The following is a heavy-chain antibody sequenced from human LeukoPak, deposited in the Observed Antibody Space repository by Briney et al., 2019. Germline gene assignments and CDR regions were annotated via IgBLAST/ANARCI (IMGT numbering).Heavy chain of an antibody. D-gene: IGHD3-16*01. CDR3: VKDRYVDY. J-gene: IGHJ4*02. CDR2: ISSNGDST. CDR1: GFSFSSYA. V-gene: IGHV3-64D*09. Sequence: PGGSLRLSCSVSGFSFSSYAMHWVRQAPGRGLEYVSSISSNGDSTYYADSVKGRFTISRDNSKNTLFLQMSSLRAEDTAVYYCVKDRYVDYWGQGTLVTVSS.